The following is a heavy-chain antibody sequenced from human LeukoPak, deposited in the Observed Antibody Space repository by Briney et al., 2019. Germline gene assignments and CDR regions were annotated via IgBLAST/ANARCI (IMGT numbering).Heavy chain of an antibody. CDR3: ARGRYDSSGYYLGFDY. CDR1: GGSISSSNW. D-gene: IGHD3-22*01. CDR2: INHSGST. V-gene: IGHV4-4*02. Sequence: SETLSLTCAVSGGSISSSNWWSWVRQPPGKGLEWIGEINHSGSTNYNPSLKSRVTISVDTSKNQFSLKLSSVTAADTAVYYCARGRYDSSGYYLGFDYWGQGTLVTVSS. J-gene: IGHJ4*02.